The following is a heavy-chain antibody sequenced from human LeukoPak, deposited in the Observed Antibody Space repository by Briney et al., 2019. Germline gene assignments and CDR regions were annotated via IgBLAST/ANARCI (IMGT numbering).Heavy chain of an antibody. CDR1: GFTFSSYA. D-gene: IGHD3-9*01. Sequence: GRSLRLSCAASGFTFSSYAMHWVRQAPGKGLEWVAVISYDGSNKYYADSVKGRFTISRDNSKNTPYLQMNSLRAEDTAVYYCARASPNYDILTGYYGYWGQGTLVTVSS. CDR2: ISYDGSNK. J-gene: IGHJ4*02. CDR3: ARASPNYDILTGYYGY. V-gene: IGHV3-30*04.